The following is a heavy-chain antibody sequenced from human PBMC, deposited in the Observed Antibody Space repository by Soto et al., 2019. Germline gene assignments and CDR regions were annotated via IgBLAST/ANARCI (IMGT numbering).Heavy chain of an antibody. J-gene: IGHJ4*02. D-gene: IGHD6-13*01. CDR2: ISYDGSNK. Sequence: GGSLRLSCAASGFTFSSYGMHWVRQAPGKGLEWVAVISYDGSNKYYADSVKGRFTISRDNSKNTLYLQMNSLRAEDTAVYYCAKDTTLRSSSWSDYWGQGTLVTVSS. V-gene: IGHV3-30*18. CDR1: GFTFSSYG. CDR3: AKDTTLRSSSWSDY.